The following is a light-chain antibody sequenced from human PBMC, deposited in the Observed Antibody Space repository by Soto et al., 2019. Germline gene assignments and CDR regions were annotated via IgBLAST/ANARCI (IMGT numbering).Light chain of an antibody. CDR2: AVS. V-gene: IGLV2-14*01. J-gene: IGLJ2*01. CDR1: STDVGGYNY. CDR3: GSYTSSSTLGV. Sequence: QSALTQPASVSGSPGQSITISCTGTSTDVGGYNYVSWYQQHPGKAPKLMIYAVSNRPSGVSNRFSGSKSGYTASLTISGLQADDEADYYCGSYTSSSTLGVFGGGTKLTVL.